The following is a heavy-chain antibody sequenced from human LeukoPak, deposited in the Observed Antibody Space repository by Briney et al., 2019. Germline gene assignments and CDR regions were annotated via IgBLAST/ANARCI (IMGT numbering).Heavy chain of an antibody. Sequence: GGSLRLSCSASGFTFSDYDMNWVRQAPGKGLEWVANIKQDGSEKYYVDSVKGRFTISRDNAKNSLYLQMNSLRAEDTAVYYCARHQVGGDWDFDYWGQGTLVTVSS. J-gene: IGHJ4*02. V-gene: IGHV3-7*01. CDR3: ARHQVGGDWDFDY. D-gene: IGHD2-21*02. CDR1: GFTFSDYD. CDR2: IKQDGSEK.